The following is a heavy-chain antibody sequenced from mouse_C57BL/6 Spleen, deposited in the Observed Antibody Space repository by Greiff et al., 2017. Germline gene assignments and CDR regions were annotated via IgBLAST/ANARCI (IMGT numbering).Heavy chain of an antibody. D-gene: IGHD4-1*01. CDR3: ARWGNWEGPWFAY. CDR2: SFPGSGST. J-gene: IGHJ3*01. Sequence: VQLQESGAELMKPGASVKLFCKATGYTFTGYWREWVKQRPGHGLEWNGESFPGSGSTNYNEKFKGKATFTADTSSNTAYMQLSSLTTEDSAIYYCARWGNWEGPWFAYWGQGTLVTVSA. CDR1: GYTFTGYW. V-gene: IGHV1-9*01.